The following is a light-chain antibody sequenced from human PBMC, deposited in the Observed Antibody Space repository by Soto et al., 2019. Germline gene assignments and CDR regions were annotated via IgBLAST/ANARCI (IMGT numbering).Light chain of an antibody. V-gene: IGLV2-14*01. CDR2: EVG. J-gene: IGLJ2*01. CDR1: NSDVGGYNY. CDR3: SSYTSSSAVV. Sequence: QSALTQPASVSGSPGQSITISCTGTNSDVGGYNYVSWYLQHPGKAPKLVIYEVGNRPSGVSNRFSGSKSGNTASLTISGLQAEDEADYYCSSYTSSSAVVFGGGTQLTVL.